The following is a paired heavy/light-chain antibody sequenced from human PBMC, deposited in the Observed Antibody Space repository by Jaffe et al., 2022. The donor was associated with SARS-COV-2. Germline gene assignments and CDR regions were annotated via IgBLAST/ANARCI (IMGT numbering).Light chain of an antibody. J-gene: IGLJ3*02. CDR1: SSDVGGHNY. Sequence: QSALTQPASVSGSPGQSITISCTGTSSDVGGHNYVSWYQQHPGKAPKVLIYEVANRPPGISIRFSASKSGNTASLTISGLQAEDEADYFCMSYTGSGTWLFGGGTKLTVL. V-gene: IGLV2-14*03. CDR3: MSYTGSGTWL. CDR2: EVA.
Heavy chain of an antibody. J-gene: IGHJ4*02. D-gene: IGHD6-19*01. V-gene: IGHV3-30*04. Sequence: QVQLVESGGGVVQPGGSLRLSCVVASGLNLSPHATHWVRQAPGKGLDWVAIISFDATNKFYADSVKGRFSISRDNSKSTVYLQLNSLRVDDTAVYYCARDTQYSSGRCDFWGQGTPVTVS. CDR2: ISFDATNK. CDR1: GLNLSPHA. CDR3: ARDTQYSSGRCDF.